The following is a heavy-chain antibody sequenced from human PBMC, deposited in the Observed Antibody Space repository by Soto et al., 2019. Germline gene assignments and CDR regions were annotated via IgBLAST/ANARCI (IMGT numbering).Heavy chain of an antibody. CDR2: IYYSGST. Sequence: SETLSLTCTVSGGSISSYYWSWIRQPPGKGLEWIGYIYYSGSTNYNPSLKSRVTISVDASKNQFSLKLSSVTAADTAVYYCARRDIVVVPAARRDHGASDIWGKGT. V-gene: IGHV4-59*08. J-gene: IGHJ3*02. D-gene: IGHD2-2*01. CDR1: GGSISSYY. CDR3: ARRDIVVVPAARRDHGASDI.